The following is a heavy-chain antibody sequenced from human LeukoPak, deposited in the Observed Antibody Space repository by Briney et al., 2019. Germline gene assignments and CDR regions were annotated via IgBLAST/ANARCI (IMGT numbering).Heavy chain of an antibody. J-gene: IGHJ4*02. V-gene: IGHV4-39*02. CDR1: GGSISGSSYY. CDR3: AKDLSPMVGAKTFDY. CDR2: IYYSGST. Sequence: PSETLSLTCTVSGGSISGSSYYWAWIRQPPGKGLEWIGSIYYSGSTYYNPSLKSRVTISVDTSRNQFSLELTSVTAADTAVFFCAKDLSPMVGAKTFDYWGQGTLVTVSS. D-gene: IGHD1-26*01.